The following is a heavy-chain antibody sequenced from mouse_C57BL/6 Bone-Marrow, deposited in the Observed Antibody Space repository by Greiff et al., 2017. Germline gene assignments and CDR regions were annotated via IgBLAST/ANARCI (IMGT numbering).Heavy chain of an antibody. J-gene: IGHJ4*01. CDR3: TTYYYSSSCRMDY. D-gene: IGHD1-1*01. Sequence: VQLKESGAELVRPGASVKLSCTASGFNIKDDYMHWVKQRPEQGLEWIGWIDPENGDTEYASKFQGKATITADTSSNTAYLQLSSLTSEDTAVYYCTTYYYSSSCRMDYWGQGTSVTFSS. V-gene: IGHV14-4*01. CDR2: IDPENGDT. CDR1: GFNIKDDY.